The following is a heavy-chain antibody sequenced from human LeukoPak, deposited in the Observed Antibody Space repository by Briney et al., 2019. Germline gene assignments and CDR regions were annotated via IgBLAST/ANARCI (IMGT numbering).Heavy chain of an antibody. Sequence: GGSLRLSCAAPGFTFSSYAMSWVRQAPGKGLEWVSAISGSGGSTYYADSVKGRFTISRDNSKNTLYLQMNSLRAEDTAVYYCAKRLFPGIAAAEGFDYWGQGTLVTVSS. CDR3: AKRLFPGIAAAEGFDY. J-gene: IGHJ4*02. D-gene: IGHD6-13*01. CDR1: GFTFSSYA. CDR2: ISGSGGST. V-gene: IGHV3-23*01.